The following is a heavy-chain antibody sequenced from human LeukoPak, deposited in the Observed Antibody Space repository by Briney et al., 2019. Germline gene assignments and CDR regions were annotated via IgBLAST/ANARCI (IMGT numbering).Heavy chain of an antibody. D-gene: IGHD2-21*02. J-gene: IGHJ4*02. CDR2: ISTDGSST. CDR1: GFMFSSHW. CDR3: ARDSAYCGGDCYSFAY. V-gene: IGHV3-74*01. Sequence: SGESLRLSCAASGFMFSSHWMHWVRHAPGKGLVWVSRISTDGSSTSYADFVKGRFTISRDNAKNTLYLQMNSLRAEDTAVYYCARDSAYCGGDCYSFAYWGQGTLVTVSS.